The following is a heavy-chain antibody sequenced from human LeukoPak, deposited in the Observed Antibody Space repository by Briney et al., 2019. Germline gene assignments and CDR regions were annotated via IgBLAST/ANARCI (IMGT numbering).Heavy chain of an antibody. J-gene: IGHJ6*03. CDR1: GGSFSGYY. CDR2: INHSGST. V-gene: IGHV4-34*01. Sequence: SETLSLTCAVYGGSFSGYYWSWIRQPPGKGLEWIGEINHSGSTNYNPSLKSRVTISVDTSKNQFSLKLSSVTAADTAVYYCAREGKKLYYYYYYMDVWGKGTTVTVSS. CDR3: AREGKKLYYYYYYMDV.